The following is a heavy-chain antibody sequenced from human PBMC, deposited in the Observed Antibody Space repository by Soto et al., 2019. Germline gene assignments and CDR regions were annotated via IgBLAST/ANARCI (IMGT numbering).Heavy chain of an antibody. Sequence: GASVKCSCRASGYTFTGYYTHLVRQAPGQGLEWMGWINPNSGGTNYAQKFQGRVTMTRDTSISTAYMELSRLRSDDTAVYYCARDLVYCSGGSCYPPPGWFDPWGQGTLVTVPQ. CDR1: GYTFTGYY. CDR3: ARDLVYCSGGSCYPPPGWFDP. J-gene: IGHJ5*02. CDR2: INPNSGGT. V-gene: IGHV1-2*02. D-gene: IGHD2-15*01.